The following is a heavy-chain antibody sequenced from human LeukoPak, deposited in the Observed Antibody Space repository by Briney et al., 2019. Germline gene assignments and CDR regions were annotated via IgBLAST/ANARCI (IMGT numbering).Heavy chain of an antibody. CDR2: INPNSGGT. D-gene: IGHD5-18*01. V-gene: IGHV1-2*02. J-gene: IGHJ5*02. CDR3: ARDLDTAMDNWFDP. Sequence: ASVKVSCKASGYTFTGYYMHWVRQAPGQGLEWMGWINPNSGGTNYAQKFQGRVTMTRDTPISTAYMELSRLRSDDTAVYYCARDLDTAMDNWFDPWGQGTLVTVSS. CDR1: GYTFTGYY.